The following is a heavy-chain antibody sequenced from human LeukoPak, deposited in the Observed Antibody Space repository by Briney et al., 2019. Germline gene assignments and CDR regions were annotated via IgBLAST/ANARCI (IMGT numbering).Heavy chain of an antibody. CDR1: GFSFSGSW. Sequence: GGSLRLSCAASGFSFSGSWMHWVRQAPAKGLVWVSRINSDGSTTTYADSVQGRFTISRDNAKNTLYLQMNSLRAEDTAVYYCIKGLGGGSDYWGLGTLVTVSS. CDR2: INSDGSTT. V-gene: IGHV3-74*03. CDR3: IKGLGGGSDY. D-gene: IGHD4-23*01. J-gene: IGHJ4*02.